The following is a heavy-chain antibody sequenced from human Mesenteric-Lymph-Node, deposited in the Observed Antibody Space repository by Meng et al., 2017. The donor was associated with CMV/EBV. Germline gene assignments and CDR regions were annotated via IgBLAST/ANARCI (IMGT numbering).Heavy chain of an antibody. V-gene: IGHV3-7*01. CDR1: GFTFNSYS. Sequence: GGSLRLSCEASGFTFNSYSMNWVRQAPGKGLEWVANIKEDGSEQHYVESVKGRFTISRDNAKNSLSLQLNSLRVEDTAVYYCARGKVYFDYWGQGTLVTVSS. J-gene: IGHJ4*02. CDR3: ARGKVYFDY. CDR2: IKEDGSEQ.